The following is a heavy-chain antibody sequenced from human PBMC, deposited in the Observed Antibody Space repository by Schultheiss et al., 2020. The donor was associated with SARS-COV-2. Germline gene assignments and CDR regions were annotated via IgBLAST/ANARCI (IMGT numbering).Heavy chain of an antibody. CDR3: ARERRMTTVVTSWYFDL. D-gene: IGHD4-23*01. CDR2: IYYSGST. Sequence: SETLSLTCAVYNPSFTSWFWSWVRQPPGKGLEWIGYIYYSGSTYYNPSLKSLVTISVDTSKNQFSLKLSSVTAADTAVYYCARERRMTTVVTSWYFDLWGRGTLVTVSS. J-gene: IGHJ2*01. V-gene: IGHV4-34*09. CDR1: NPSFTSWF.